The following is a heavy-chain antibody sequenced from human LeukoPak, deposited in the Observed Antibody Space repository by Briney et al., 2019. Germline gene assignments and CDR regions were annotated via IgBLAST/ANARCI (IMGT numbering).Heavy chain of an antibody. J-gene: IGHJ4*02. CDR2: IKIDGSST. D-gene: IGHD4-17*01. CDR3: ARDFWEDGDGP. CDR1: GFTFSRHW. V-gene: IGHV3-74*01. Sequence: GGSLRLSCAASGFTFSRHWMHWVRQAPGKGLVWVSRIKIDGSSTAYADSVKGRFTISRDNSKNTLYLQMNSLRAEDTAVYYCARDFWEDGDGPWGQGTLVTVSS.